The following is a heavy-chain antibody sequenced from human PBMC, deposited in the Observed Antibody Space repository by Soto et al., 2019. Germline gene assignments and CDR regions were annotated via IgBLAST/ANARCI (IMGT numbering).Heavy chain of an antibody. J-gene: IGHJ4*02. CDR3: AKDGQLVTGTDY. V-gene: IGHV3-23*01. D-gene: IGHD6-6*01. Sequence: GSLRLSCASSGFTFSSFSMNWVRQAPGKGLEWVSAISGSGGSTYYADSVKGRFTISRDNSKNTLYLQMNSLRAEDTAVYYCAKDGQLVTGTDYWGQGTLVTVSS. CDR2: ISGSGGST. CDR1: GFTFSSFS.